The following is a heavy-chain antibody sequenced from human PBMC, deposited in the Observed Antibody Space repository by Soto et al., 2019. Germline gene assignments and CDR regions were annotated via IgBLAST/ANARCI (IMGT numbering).Heavy chain of an antibody. D-gene: IGHD2-21*01. V-gene: IGHV5-51*01. Sequence: RGESLKISCKGSGYSFNNYWIAWVRQMPGQGLEWMGIIYPGDSDTTYNPSVQGHVTISVDKSINTAYLQWASLEASDTAMYYCARQKLWMATINNDAFDIWGQGTMVTVSS. CDR1: GYSFNNYW. CDR2: IYPGDSDT. CDR3: ARQKLWMATINNDAFDI. J-gene: IGHJ3*02.